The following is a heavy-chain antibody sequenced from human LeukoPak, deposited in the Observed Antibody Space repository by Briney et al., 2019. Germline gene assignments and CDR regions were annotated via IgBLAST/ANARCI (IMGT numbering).Heavy chain of an antibody. D-gene: IGHD4-17*01. V-gene: IGHV5-51*01. CDR3: ARLPSNYGDYAFVY. J-gene: IGHJ4*02. CDR2: IYPGDSDT. CDR1: GYSFTSYW. Sequence: PGGSLRLSCAASGYSFTSYWIGWVRQMPGKGLEWMGIIYPGDSDTRYSPSFQGQVTISADKSISTAYLQWSSLKASDTAMYYCARLPSNYGDYAFVYWGQGTLVTVSS.